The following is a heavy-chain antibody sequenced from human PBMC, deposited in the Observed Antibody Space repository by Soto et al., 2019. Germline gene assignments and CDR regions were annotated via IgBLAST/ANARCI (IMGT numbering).Heavy chain of an antibody. V-gene: IGHV3-30-3*01. CDR3: AREPYNTWPFDY. Sequence: QVQLVESGGGVVQPGRSLRLSCAASGFTFSSYAMHWVRQAPGKGLEWVAVISHDGSNKYYAYSVKGRFTISRDNSKNTLYLQMDSLRVEDTAVYYCAREPYNTWPFDYWGQGTLVTVSS. J-gene: IGHJ4*02. CDR2: ISHDGSNK. D-gene: IGHD1-20*01. CDR1: GFTFSSYA.